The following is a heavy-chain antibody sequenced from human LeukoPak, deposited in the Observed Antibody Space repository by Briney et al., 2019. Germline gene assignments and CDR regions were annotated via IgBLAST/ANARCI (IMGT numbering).Heavy chain of an antibody. CDR2: IYYSGST. J-gene: IGHJ6*03. V-gene: IGHV4-59*07. Sequence: SDPLSLTCTVSGGSISSYYWSWIQQPPGKGLEGIGYIYYSGSTNYNPSLKSRVTISVDTPKNQYSLKLRSLTAADTAVYYCARLGPDWRGSYPGDYYYYYFLDVWGKGTTVTISS. D-gene: IGHD1-26*01. CDR3: ARLGPDWRGSYPGDYYYYYFLDV. CDR1: GGSISSYY.